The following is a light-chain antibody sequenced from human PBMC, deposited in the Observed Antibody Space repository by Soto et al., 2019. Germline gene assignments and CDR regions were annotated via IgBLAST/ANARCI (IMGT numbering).Light chain of an antibody. CDR2: DAS. CDR3: QQRSNWLPIT. V-gene: IGKV3-11*01. Sequence: EIVLTQSPTTLYLSPGERDTLSCRASQSVSSYLAWYQQKPGQAPRLLIYDASNRATGIPARFSGGGSGTDFTLAISSLEPEDFAVYYFQQRSNWLPITFGQGTRLEIK. CDR1: QSVSSY. J-gene: IGKJ5*01.